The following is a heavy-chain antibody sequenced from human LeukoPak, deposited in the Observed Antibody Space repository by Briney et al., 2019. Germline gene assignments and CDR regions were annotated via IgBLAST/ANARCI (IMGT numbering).Heavy chain of an antibody. CDR3: ARGNYYGMDV. J-gene: IGHJ6*02. CDR2: INSDGSGT. CDR1: GFTFSSYW. Sequence: GGSLRLSCAASGFTFSSYWMHWVRQVPGKGLVWVSRINSDGSGTSYAASVKGRFTISGDNAKNTLYLQMTSLRAEDTAVYYCARGNYYGMDVWGQGTTVTVSS. V-gene: IGHV3-74*01.